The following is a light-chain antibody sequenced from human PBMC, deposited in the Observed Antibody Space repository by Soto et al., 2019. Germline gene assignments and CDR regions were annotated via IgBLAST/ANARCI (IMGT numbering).Light chain of an antibody. CDR3: QQYNNWPRT. V-gene: IGKV3-15*01. CDR2: RAS. J-gene: IGKJ1*01. Sequence: EMVMTQSPATLSVNPGERATLSCRASQSVSSNLAWYQQQPGQAPRLLIYRASTRATGIPARFSGSGSGTEFTLTISSLQSEDFAVYYCQQYNNWPRTFGQGTKVDIK. CDR1: QSVSSN.